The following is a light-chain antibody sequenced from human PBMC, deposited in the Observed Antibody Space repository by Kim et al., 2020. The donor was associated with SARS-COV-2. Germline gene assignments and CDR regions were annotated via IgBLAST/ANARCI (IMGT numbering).Light chain of an antibody. CDR1: SSDVGSYNL. J-gene: IGLJ2*01. CDR3: CSYARGDVLI. V-gene: IGLV2-23*01. Sequence: GQSIPIAYTGTSSDVGSYNLVSWFQQHPDSTPALIIYDDTKRPSGISDRFSGSKSGNTASLTISGLQAEDEADYYCCSYARGDVLIFGGGTQLTVL. CDR2: DDT.